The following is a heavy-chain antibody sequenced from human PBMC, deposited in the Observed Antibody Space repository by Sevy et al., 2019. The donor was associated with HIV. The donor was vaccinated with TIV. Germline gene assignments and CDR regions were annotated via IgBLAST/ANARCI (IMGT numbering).Heavy chain of an antibody. D-gene: IGHD2-2*01. J-gene: IGHJ4*02. CDR1: GFTFNSYW. CDR3: ARAPLVPAAADY. V-gene: IGHV3-7*01. Sequence: GWSLRLSCAASGFTFNSYWMSWVRQAPGKGLEWLANIKQDGSETKYVDSVKGRFTISRDNAKNSLYLQMNSLRAEDTAVYYCARAPLVPAAADYWGQGILVTVSS. CDR2: IKQDGSET.